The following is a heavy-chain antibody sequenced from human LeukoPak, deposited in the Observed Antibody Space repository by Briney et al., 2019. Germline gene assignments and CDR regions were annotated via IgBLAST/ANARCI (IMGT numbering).Heavy chain of an antibody. CDR1: GFTFSNYG. Sequence: PGGSLRLSCAASGFTFSNYGMHWVRQAPGKGLEWVAFIRYDGSNKYYADSVKGRFTISRDNAKNSLYLQMNSLRAEDTAVYYCARAHNWNYGTFDYWGQGTLVTVSS. J-gene: IGHJ4*02. D-gene: IGHD1-7*01. CDR2: IRYDGSNK. CDR3: ARAHNWNYGTFDY. V-gene: IGHV3-30*02.